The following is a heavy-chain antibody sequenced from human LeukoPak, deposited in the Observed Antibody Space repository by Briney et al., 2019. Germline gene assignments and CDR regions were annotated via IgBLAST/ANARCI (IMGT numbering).Heavy chain of an antibody. J-gene: IGHJ4*02. Sequence: PGGSLRLSCAASGFTFDDYGMSWVRQAPGKGLEWVSGINWNGGRTGYADSVKGRFTISRDNAKNSLYLQMNSLRAKDTALYYCASNYGSGSYYNGIDYWGQGTLVTVSS. D-gene: IGHD3-10*01. CDR3: ASNYGSGSYYNGIDY. V-gene: IGHV3-20*04. CDR1: GFTFDDYG. CDR2: INWNGGRT.